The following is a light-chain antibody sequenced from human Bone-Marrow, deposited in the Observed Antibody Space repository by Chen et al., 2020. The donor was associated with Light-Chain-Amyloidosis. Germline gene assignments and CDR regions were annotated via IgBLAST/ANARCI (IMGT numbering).Light chain of an antibody. J-gene: IGLJ1*01. CDR3: SSYTITNTLV. CDR1: SSDVGGDNH. Sequence: QSALTQPASVSGSPGQSITISCTGTSSDVGGDNHVSWYQQHPDKAPKIMIYEVTNRPSWVPDRFSGSKSDNTASLTISGLQTEDEDDYFCSSYTITNTLVFGSGTRVTVL. CDR2: EVT. V-gene: IGLV2-14*01.